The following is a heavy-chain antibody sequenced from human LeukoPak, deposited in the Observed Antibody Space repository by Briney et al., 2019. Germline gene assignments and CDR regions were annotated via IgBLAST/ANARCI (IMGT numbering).Heavy chain of an antibody. D-gene: IGHD2-2*01. CDR2: VYYSGNT. V-gene: IGHV4-59*01. J-gene: IGHJ4*02. CDR1: GGSYY. CDR3: ARGRYQLDY. Sequence: SETLSLTCTVSGGSYYWSWIRQPPGKGLEWIGFVYYSGNTNYNPSLKSRVTISLDTSKNQFSLKLRSVTTADTAVYYCARGRYQLDYWGQGTLVTVFS.